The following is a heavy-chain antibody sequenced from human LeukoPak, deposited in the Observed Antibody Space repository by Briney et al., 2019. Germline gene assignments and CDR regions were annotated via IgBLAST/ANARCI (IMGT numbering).Heavy chain of an antibody. D-gene: IGHD4-17*01. V-gene: IGHV1-69*05. CDR2: IIPIFGTA. Sequence: SVKVSCKASGGTFSSYAISWVRQAPGQGLEWMGGIIPIFGTANYAQKLQGRVTMTTDTSTSTAYMELRSLRSDDTAVYYCARDLSTVTTAFDYWGQGTLVTVSS. CDR3: ARDLSTVTTAFDY. J-gene: IGHJ4*02. CDR1: GGTFSSYA.